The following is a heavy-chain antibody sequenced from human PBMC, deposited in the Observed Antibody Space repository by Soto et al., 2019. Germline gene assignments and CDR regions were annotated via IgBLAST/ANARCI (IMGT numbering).Heavy chain of an antibody. D-gene: IGHD3-3*01. J-gene: IGHJ3*02. Sequence: QVQLVQSGAEVKKPGSSVKVSCKASGGTFSSYTISWVRQAPGQGLEWMGRIIPILGIANYAQKFQGRVTIIEDKSTSTSYMELSSLRFEDTAVYYCARDLRYDFWSAVDAFDIWGQGTMVTVSS. CDR3: ARDLRYDFWSAVDAFDI. CDR2: IIPILGIA. CDR1: GGTFSSYT. V-gene: IGHV1-69*08.